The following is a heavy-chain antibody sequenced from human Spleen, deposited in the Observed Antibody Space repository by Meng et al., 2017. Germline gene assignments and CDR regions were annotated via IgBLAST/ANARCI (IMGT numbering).Heavy chain of an antibody. CDR3: AREVRRGWFDP. V-gene: IGHV1-46*01. D-gene: IGHD3-10*01. J-gene: IGHJ5*02. CDR1: GYTFTDYY. Sequence: QVQLVQSGAEVKKPGASVKVSCKSSGYTFTDYYMHWVRQAPGQGLEWMGIINPYGGSTNYAEKLQHRVSMTSDTSTNTVYMELSGLEFQDTAVYYCAREVRRGWFDPWGQGTLVTVSS. CDR2: INPYGGST.